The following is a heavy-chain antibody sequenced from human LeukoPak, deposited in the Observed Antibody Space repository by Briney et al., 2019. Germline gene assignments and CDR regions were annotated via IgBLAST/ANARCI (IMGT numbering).Heavy chain of an antibody. CDR3: ARGSSGYCSGGSCYVWFDP. Sequence: SETLSLTCAVYGGSFSGYYWSWIRQPPGKGLEWIGEINHSGSTNYNPSLKSRVTISVDTSKNQFSLKLSSVTAADTAVYYCARGSSGYCSGGSCYVWFDPWGQGTLVTVSS. V-gene: IGHV4-34*01. CDR1: GGSFSGYY. J-gene: IGHJ5*02. D-gene: IGHD2-15*01. CDR2: INHSGST.